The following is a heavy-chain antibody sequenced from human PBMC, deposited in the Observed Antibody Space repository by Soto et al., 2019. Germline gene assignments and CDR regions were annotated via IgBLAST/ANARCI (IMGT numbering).Heavy chain of an antibody. CDR2: ISGGAYSS. CDR3: AKDWGDYSNYFDS. CDR1: GVTFNNYA. D-gene: IGHD4-4*01. V-gene: IGHV3-23*01. Sequence: QPGGSLRHSCAAAGVTFNNYAMRWVRMAPGKGLEWVSSISGGAYSSYYADSVKGRFAISRDNSKNTLSLQLNSLRAEDTAVYYCAKDWGDYSNYFDSWGQGALVTVSS. J-gene: IGHJ4*02.